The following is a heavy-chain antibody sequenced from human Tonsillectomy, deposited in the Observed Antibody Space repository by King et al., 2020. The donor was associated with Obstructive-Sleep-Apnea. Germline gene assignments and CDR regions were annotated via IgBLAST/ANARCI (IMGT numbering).Heavy chain of an antibody. V-gene: IGHV4-59*01. CDR2: IYYSGST. Sequence: QLQESGPGLVKPSETLSLTCTVSGGSIRSFYWSWIRQPPGKGLEWIGYIYYSGSTNYNPSLKSRVTTSVDTSKNQFSLKLSSVTAADTAVYYCARDRRYCSGGGCSPSYYFDYWGQGTLVTVSS. J-gene: IGHJ4*02. D-gene: IGHD2-15*01. CDR1: GGSIRSFY. CDR3: ARDRRYCSGGGCSPSYYFDY.